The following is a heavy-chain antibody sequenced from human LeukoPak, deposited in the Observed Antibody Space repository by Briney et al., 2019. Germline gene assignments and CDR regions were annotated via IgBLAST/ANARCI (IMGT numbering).Heavy chain of an antibody. CDR1: GGSISNYY. Sequence: TSETLSLTCTVFGGSISNYYWSWIRQHPGKGLEWLGTYHSGSTDYCPSLKSRLLISADMSKNQFSLRVTSVTAADTAVYYCARDNQKRWFYSWGQGTLVTVSP. J-gene: IGHJ5*01. CDR2: TYHSGST. V-gene: IGHV4-59*12. CDR3: ARDNQKRWFYS.